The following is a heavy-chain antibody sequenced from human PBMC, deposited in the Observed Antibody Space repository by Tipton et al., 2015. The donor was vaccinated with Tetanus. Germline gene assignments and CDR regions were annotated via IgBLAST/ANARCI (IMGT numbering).Heavy chain of an antibody. V-gene: IGHV4-34*01. CDR2: INHSGST. CDR3: ARFVVEPAAHAAYGMDV. J-gene: IGHJ6*02. CDR1: GGSFSGYY. D-gene: IGHD2-2*01. Sequence: GLVKPSETLSLTCAVYGGSFSGYYWSWIRQPPGKGLEWIGEINHSGSTNYNPSLKSRVTISVDTSKNQFSLKLSSVTAADTAVYYCARFVVEPAAHAAYGMDVWGQGTTVTVSS.